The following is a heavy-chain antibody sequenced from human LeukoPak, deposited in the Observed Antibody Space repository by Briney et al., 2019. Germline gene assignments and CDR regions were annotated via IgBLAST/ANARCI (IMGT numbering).Heavy chain of an antibody. J-gene: IGHJ3*02. CDR2: INPNSGGT. Sequence: ASVKVSCKAAGYTFTGYYMNWVRQAPGQGLEWMGWINPNSGGTNYAQKFQGRVTMTRDTSISTACMELSRLRSDDSAVYYCARSWDTVADAFDIWGQGTMVTVSS. CDR3: ARSWDTVADAFDI. V-gene: IGHV1-2*02. D-gene: IGHD4-17*01. CDR1: GYTFTGYY.